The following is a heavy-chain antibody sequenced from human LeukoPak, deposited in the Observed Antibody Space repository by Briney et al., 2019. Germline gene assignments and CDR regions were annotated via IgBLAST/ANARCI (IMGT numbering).Heavy chain of an antibody. CDR1: GFTFSSNY. Sequence: GGSLRLSCAASGFTFSSNYMSWVRQAPGKGLEWVSVIYSGGSTYYPDSAKRRFPLSRDNPNNTLYLQLNSLSAADPAVYYCASGSGSYRTPYYYMDVWGTGTTVTVSS. CDR3: ASGSGSYRTPYYYMDV. V-gene: IGHV3-53*01. D-gene: IGHD3-10*01. CDR2: IYSGGST. J-gene: IGHJ6*03.